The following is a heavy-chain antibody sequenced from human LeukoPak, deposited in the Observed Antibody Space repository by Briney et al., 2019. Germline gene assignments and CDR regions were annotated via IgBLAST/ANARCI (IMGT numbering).Heavy chain of an antibody. CDR1: GGSISSYY. J-gene: IGHJ4*02. CDR2: IYYSGST. D-gene: IGHD6-13*01. Sequence: SETLSLTCTVSGGSISSYYWSWIRQPPGKGLEWIGYIYYSGSTNYNPSLKSRVTISVDTSKNQFSLKLSSVTAADTAVYYCARTRAGYSSSWHYYFDYWGQGTLVTVSS. V-gene: IGHV4-59*01. CDR3: ARTRAGYSSSWHYYFDY.